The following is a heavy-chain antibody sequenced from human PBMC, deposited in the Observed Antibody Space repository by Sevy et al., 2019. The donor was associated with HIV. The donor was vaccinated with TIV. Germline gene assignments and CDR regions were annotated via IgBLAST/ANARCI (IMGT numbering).Heavy chain of an antibody. V-gene: IGHV3-30*04. CDR1: GFIFSNYA. CDR2: ISYDGSNK. CDR3: ARDPTFSSDTRGYYPFDS. D-gene: IGHD3-22*01. Sequence: GGSLRLSCAASGFIFSNYAIHWVRRAPGKGLEWVAVISYDGSNKHYAASVKGRFTISRDNSRNTLFLQMNSLRLDDTAVYYCARDPTFSSDTRGYYPFDSWGQVTLVTVSS. J-gene: IGHJ4*02.